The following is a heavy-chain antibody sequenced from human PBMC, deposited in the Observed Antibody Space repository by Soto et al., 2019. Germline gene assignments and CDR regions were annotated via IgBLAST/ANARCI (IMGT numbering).Heavy chain of an antibody. Sequence: ASVKVSCKASVYTFTSYAMHWVRQAPGQRLEWMGWINAGNGNTKYSQKFQGRVTITRDTSASTAYMELSSLRSEDTAVYYCARSSGWYVWFDPWGQGTLVTVSS. J-gene: IGHJ5*02. CDR1: VYTFTSYA. CDR3: ARSSGWYVWFDP. CDR2: INAGNGNT. V-gene: IGHV1-3*01. D-gene: IGHD6-13*01.